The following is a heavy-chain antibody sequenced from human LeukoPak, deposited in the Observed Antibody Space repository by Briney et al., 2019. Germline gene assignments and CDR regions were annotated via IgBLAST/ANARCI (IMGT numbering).Heavy chain of an antibody. D-gene: IGHD1-26*01. V-gene: IGHV1-2*02. CDR3: ARDQTSWERTDY. CDR2: INPNSGGT. CDR1: GYTFTGYY. J-gene: IGHJ4*02. Sequence: ASVKVSCKASGYTFTGYYLRWVRQAPGQGLEWMGWINPNSGGTNYAQKFQGRVTMTRDTSISTAYMELSRLRSDDTAVYYCARDQTSWERTDYWGQGTLVTVSS.